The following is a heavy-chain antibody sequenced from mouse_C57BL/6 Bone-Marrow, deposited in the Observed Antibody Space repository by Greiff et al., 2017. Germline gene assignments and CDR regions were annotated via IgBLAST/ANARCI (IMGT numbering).Heavy chain of an antibody. CDR1: GYAFSSSW. CDR2: IYPGDGDT. V-gene: IGHV1-82*01. J-gene: IGHJ1*03. CDR3: ARSGNYYYGSSLGYFDV. D-gene: IGHD1-1*01. Sequence: QVQLKESGPELVKPGASVKISCKASGYAFSSSWMNWVKQRPGKGLEWIGRIYPGDGDTNYNGKFKGKATLTADKSSSTAYMQLSSLTSEDSAVYFCARSGNYYYGSSLGYFDVWGTGTTVTVSS.